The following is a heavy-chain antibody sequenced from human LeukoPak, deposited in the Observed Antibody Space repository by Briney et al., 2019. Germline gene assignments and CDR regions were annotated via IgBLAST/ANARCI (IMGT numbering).Heavy chain of an antibody. CDR3: AREGESSAYCEYHFDY. D-gene: IGHD3-22*01. J-gene: IGHJ4*02. V-gene: IGHV4-30-2*01. Sequence: PSETLSLTCTVSGGSISSGGCSWSWLRPPPGKGLVWFGYFCDRESTYYHPSLKNQVTISVDRSENPFSVKLNSVTAGDTSVYYSAREGESSAYCEYHFDYWGQGTLVTVSS. CDR1: GGSISSGGCS. CDR2: FCDREST.